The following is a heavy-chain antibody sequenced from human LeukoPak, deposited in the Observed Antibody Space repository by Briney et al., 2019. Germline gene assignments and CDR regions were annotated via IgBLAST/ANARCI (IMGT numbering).Heavy chain of an antibody. CDR3: ARDPWGDGNYFDY. Sequence: GGSLRLSCAASGFTFNNYAMTWVRQAPGKGLEWVSAISGSGGSTYYADSVKGRFTISRDNAKNSLYLQMNSLRAEDTAVYYCARDPWGDGNYFDYWGQGTLVTVSS. CDR1: GFTFNNYA. D-gene: IGHD3-16*01. J-gene: IGHJ4*02. CDR2: ISGSGGST. V-gene: IGHV3-23*01.